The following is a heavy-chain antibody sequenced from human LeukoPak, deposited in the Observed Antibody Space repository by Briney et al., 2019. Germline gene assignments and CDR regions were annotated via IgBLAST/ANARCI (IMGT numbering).Heavy chain of an antibody. CDR3: ARDVAVAGRGLDY. V-gene: IGHV4-38-2*02. CDR1: GYSISSGYY. Sequence: PSETLSLTCTVSGYSISSGYYWGWIRQPPGKGLEWIGSIYHSGSTYYNPSLKSRVTISVDTSKNQFSLKLSSVTAADTAVYYCARDVAVAGRGLDYWGQGTLVTVSS. J-gene: IGHJ4*02. CDR2: IYHSGST. D-gene: IGHD6-19*01.